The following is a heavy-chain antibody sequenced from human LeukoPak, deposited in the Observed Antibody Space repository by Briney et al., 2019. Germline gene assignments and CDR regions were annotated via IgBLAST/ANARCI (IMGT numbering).Heavy chain of an antibody. CDR2: IIPILGIA. D-gene: IGHD3-3*01. CDR1: GGTFSSYA. Sequence: GSSVKVSCKASGGTFSSYAISWVRQAPGQGLEWMGRIIPILGIANYAQKFQGRVTITADKSTSTACMELSSLRSEDTAVYYRARGARGVVFFDYWGRGTLVTVSS. CDR3: ARGARGVVFFDY. V-gene: IGHV1-69*04. J-gene: IGHJ4*02.